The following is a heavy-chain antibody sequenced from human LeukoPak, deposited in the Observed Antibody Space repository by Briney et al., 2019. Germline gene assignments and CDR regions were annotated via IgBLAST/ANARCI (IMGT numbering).Heavy chain of an antibody. Sequence: GASVKVSCKASGYTFTSYYMHWVRQAPGQGLEWMGIINPSSGGATYAQKFQGRVTMTRDTSTSTVYLELSSLRSEDTAVYYCAREYSSSWRDLFDYWGQGTLVTVSS. D-gene: IGHD6-13*01. CDR3: AREYSSSWRDLFDY. V-gene: IGHV1-46*01. CDR1: GYTFTSYY. CDR2: INPSSGGA. J-gene: IGHJ4*02.